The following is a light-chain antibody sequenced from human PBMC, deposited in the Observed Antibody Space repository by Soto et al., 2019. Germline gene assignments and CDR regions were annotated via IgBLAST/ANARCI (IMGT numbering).Light chain of an antibody. CDR2: ASS. J-gene: IGKJ3*01. Sequence: DIQMTQSPSSVSASVGDRVTITCRASQDILSWLAWYQQKPGEAPRLLIYASSNLQSGVPSRFSGSGSGTDFTLTISSRQPEDFATYYCQQANSFPITFGPGTRLDIK. CDR3: QQANSFPIT. CDR1: QDILSW. V-gene: IGKV1-12*01.